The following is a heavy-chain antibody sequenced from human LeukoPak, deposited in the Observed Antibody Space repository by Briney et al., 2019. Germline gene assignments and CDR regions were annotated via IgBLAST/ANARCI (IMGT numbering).Heavy chain of an antibody. CDR1: GYTFTSYD. J-gene: IGHJ5*02. V-gene: IGHV1-8*01. Sequence: ASVKVSCKASGYTFTSYDIDWVRQATGQGLEWMGWMNPNSGNTGYAQKFRGRVTMTRDTSISTAYMELSSLRSEDTAVYYCAKAGIVATMNADWFDPWGQGTLVTVSS. CDR2: MNPNSGNT. CDR3: AKAGIVATMNADWFDP. D-gene: IGHD5-12*01.